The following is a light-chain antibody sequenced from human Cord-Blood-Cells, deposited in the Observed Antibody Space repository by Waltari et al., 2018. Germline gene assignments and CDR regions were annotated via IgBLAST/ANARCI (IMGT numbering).Light chain of an antibody. Sequence: QSALPQPRSVSGSPGPSVNLSCTGTNTAVGGYTHVPWYQHHSGKAPKLMIYDVSKRPSGVPDRFSGSKSGNTASLTISGLQAEDEADYYCCSYAGSYTYVFGTGTKVTVL. J-gene: IGLJ1*01. V-gene: IGLV2-11*01. CDR3: CSYAGSYTYV. CDR1: NTAVGGYTH. CDR2: DVS.